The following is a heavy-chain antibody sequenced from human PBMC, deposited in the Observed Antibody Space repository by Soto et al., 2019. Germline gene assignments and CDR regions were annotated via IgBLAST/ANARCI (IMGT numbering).Heavy chain of an antibody. CDR1: GFTVSSNY. CDR3: ARVGYDSSGYYYSFDY. D-gene: IGHD3-22*01. Sequence: EVQLVESGGGLVQPGGSLRLSCAASGFTVSSNYMSWVRQAPGKGLEWVSVIYSGGSTYYADSVKGRFTISRHNSKNTLYRQMNSLRAEDTAVYYCARVGYDSSGYYYSFDYWGQGTLVTVSS. CDR2: IYSGGST. V-gene: IGHV3-53*04. J-gene: IGHJ4*02.